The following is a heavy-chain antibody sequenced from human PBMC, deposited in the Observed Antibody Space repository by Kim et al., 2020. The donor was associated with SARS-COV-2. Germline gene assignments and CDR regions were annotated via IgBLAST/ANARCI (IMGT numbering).Heavy chain of an antibody. Sequence: GGSLRLSCAASKFTFSSYAMAWVRRAPGKGLEWVSAISDSGGSTYYADSVKGRFTISRDNSKDTLYLQMDSLRADDTAEYYCAKGRGGSCYSGLDFWGQG. CDR1: KFTFSSYA. CDR2: ISDSGGST. J-gene: IGHJ4*02. V-gene: IGHV3-23*01. D-gene: IGHD2-15*01. CDR3: AKGRGGSCYSGLDF.